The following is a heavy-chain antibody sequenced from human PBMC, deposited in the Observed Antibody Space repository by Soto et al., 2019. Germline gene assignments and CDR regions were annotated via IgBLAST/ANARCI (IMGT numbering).Heavy chain of an antibody. Sequence: PGGSLRIACAASGFTFSSYAMSWVRQAPGKGLEWVSAISGSGGSTYYADSVKGRFTISRDNSKNTLYLQMNSLRAEDTAVYYCAKDHGYYDFWSGYYGYYYYGMDVWGQGTTVTVSS. CDR3: AKDHGYYDFWSGYYGYYYYGMDV. V-gene: IGHV3-23*01. J-gene: IGHJ6*02. D-gene: IGHD3-3*01. CDR2: ISGSGGST. CDR1: GFTFSSYA.